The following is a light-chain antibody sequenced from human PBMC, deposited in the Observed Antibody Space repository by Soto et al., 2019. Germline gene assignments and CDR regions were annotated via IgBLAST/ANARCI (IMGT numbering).Light chain of an antibody. J-gene: IGKJ1*01. CDR3: QQYGSSGT. CDR1: QSVSSD. V-gene: IGKV3-20*01. CDR2: GAS. Sequence: EIVLTQSPVTLSLSPGERATLSCRASQSVSSDLAWYQQKPGQAPRLLIYGASSRATGIQDRFSGSGSGTEFTLTISRLEPEDFAVYYCQQYGSSGTFGQGTKVDIK.